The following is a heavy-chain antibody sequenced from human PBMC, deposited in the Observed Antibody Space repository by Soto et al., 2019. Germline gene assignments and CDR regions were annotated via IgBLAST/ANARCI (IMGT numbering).Heavy chain of an antibody. V-gene: IGHV3-20*04. CDR1: VFNIDDYG. J-gene: IGHJ4*02. CDR2: IYWKGGNR. D-gene: IGHD3-10*01. Sequence: SLRLSCTISVFNIDDYGMSGVRQVPGKGLEWVSGIYWKGGNRHYADSVKGRFTISRDNAKNSLYLQLDSLRAEDTALYYCVRSGDYRSGSYWYFFDYWGQGTQVTVSS. CDR3: VRSGDYRSGSYWYFFDY.